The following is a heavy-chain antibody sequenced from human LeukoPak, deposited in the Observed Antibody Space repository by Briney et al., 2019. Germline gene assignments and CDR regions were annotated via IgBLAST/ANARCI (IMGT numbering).Heavy chain of an antibody. J-gene: IGHJ4*02. CDR2: IWSDGTEK. Sequence: GGSLRLSCAASGFTYSHYGMPWVRQAPGKGLEWVAVIWSDGTEKYYGDAVKGRFTISRDNSRNTLYLQMNSLRGEDTAVYYCAKDAERGFDYSNSLQYWGQGTLVTVS. D-gene: IGHD4-11*01. CDR3: AKDAERGFDYSNSLQY. V-gene: IGHV3-33*06. CDR1: GFTYSHYG.